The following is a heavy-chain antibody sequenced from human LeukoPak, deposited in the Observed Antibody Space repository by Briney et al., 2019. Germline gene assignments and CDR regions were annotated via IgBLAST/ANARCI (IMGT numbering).Heavy chain of an antibody. Sequence: ASVKVSCKASGYTFTGYYMHWVRQAPGQGLEWMGWINPNSGGTNYAQKFQGRVTMTRDTSISTAYMELSRLRSDDTAVYYCARVSGAGYGSGANYYYYGMDVWGQGATVTVSS. CDR2: INPNSGGT. CDR3: ARVSGAGYGSGANYYYYGMDV. D-gene: IGHD3-10*01. CDR1: GYTFTGYY. J-gene: IGHJ6*02. V-gene: IGHV1-2*02.